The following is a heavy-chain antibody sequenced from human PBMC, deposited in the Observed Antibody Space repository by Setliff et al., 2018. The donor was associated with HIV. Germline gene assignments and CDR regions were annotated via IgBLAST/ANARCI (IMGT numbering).Heavy chain of an antibody. CDR3: ARARYGTPFDP. CDR2: VYYNGGT. Sequence: SETLSLTCTVSGGSISNYYWSWIRQPPGKGLEWIGYVYYNGGTQYNPSLKSRVTISADTSKNQFSLKPNSVTAADTAVYFCARARYGTPFDPWGQGTLVTVSS. V-gene: IGHV4-59*01. CDR1: GGSISNYY. D-gene: IGHD3-9*01. J-gene: IGHJ5*02.